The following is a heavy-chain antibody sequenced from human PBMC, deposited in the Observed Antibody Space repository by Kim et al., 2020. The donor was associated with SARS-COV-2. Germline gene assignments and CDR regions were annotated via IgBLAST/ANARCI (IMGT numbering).Heavy chain of an antibody. D-gene: IGHD3-10*01. J-gene: IGHJ1*01. CDR3: ARVPFGDLSAYYFGL. Sequence: GGSLRLSCAASGFTFSDYYMTWIRQAPGKGLEWVSYISSSGSYVNYADSVKGRFTMSRDNGKNSLYLQMSSLTAEDTALYYCARVPFGDLSAYYFGLWAQGTLVTVSS. CDR2: ISSSGSYV. CDR1: GFTFSDYY. V-gene: IGHV3-11*01.